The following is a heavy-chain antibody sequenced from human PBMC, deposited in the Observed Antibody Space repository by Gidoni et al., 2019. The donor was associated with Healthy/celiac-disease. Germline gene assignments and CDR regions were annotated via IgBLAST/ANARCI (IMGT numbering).Heavy chain of an antibody. J-gene: IGHJ4*02. CDR2: ISYDGSNK. Sequence: QVQLVESGGGVVQPGRSLRLSCAASGFTFSSYGMHWVRQAPGKGLEWVAVISYDGSNKYYADSVKGRFTISRDNSKNTLYLQMNSLRAEDTAVYYCAKGPRWELHPLHYWGQGTLVTVSS. D-gene: IGHD1-26*01. CDR3: AKGPRWELHPLHY. V-gene: IGHV3-30*18. CDR1: GFTFSSYG.